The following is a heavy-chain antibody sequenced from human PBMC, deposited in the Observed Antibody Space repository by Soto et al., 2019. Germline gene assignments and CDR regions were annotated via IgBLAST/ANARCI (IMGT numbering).Heavy chain of an antibody. CDR2: IRSKPNNYAT. V-gene: IGHV3-73*01. CDR3: ARAYPIGSSWYDNWFDP. D-gene: IGHD6-13*01. CDR1: GFTFSGSP. Sequence: GGSLRLSCAASGFTFSGSPMHWVRQASGKGLEWVGRIRSKPNNYATAYAASVKGRFTISRDDSKNTAYLQMNSLKTEDTAVYYCARAYPIGSSWYDNWFDPWGQGTLVTVSS. J-gene: IGHJ5*02.